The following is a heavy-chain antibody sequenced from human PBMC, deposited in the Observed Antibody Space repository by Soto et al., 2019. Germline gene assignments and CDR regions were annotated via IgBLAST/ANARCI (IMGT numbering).Heavy chain of an antibody. CDR3: ARVYSSGYPYDAFDI. CDR1: GYPFTSYV. J-gene: IGHJ3*02. D-gene: IGHD3-22*01. Sequence: GASLKVSCKASGYPFTSYVISWVRQAPGQGLEWMGWISAYNGNTNYAQKLQGRVTMTTDTSTSTAYMELRSLRSDDTAVYYCARVYSSGYPYDAFDIWGQGTMVTVS. V-gene: IGHV1-18*01. CDR2: ISAYNGNT.